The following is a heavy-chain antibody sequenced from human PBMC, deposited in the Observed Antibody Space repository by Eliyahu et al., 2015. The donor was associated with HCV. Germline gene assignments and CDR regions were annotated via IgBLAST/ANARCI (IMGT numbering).Heavy chain of an antibody. V-gene: IGHV4-59*01. CDR3: ARDWGGTLYGFDL. CDR2: IFSSGST. CDR1: XGSISNYY. D-gene: IGHD3-16*01. Sequence: QVQLQESGPGLVKPSETLSLTCTVXXGSISNYYWTWIRQPPGKGLEWIGYIFSSGSTTYNPSLKSRVTISVDTSKNQFSLKLTSVTAADTAVYYCARDWGGTLYGFDLWGQGTMVTVSS. J-gene: IGHJ3*01.